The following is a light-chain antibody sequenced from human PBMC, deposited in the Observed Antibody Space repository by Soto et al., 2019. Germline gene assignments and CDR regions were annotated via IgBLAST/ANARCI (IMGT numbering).Light chain of an antibody. Sequence: SYELTQPPSVPVAPGQTAGIPCRGDNIGSKSVHWYQQKPGQAPVLVVFDDSDRPSGISERFSGSTSGNTATLTINRVEAGDEADYFCQVWDDSSDHVVFGGGTKLTVL. V-gene: IGLV3-21*02. CDR3: QVWDDSSDHVV. CDR1: NIGSKS. J-gene: IGLJ2*01. CDR2: DDS.